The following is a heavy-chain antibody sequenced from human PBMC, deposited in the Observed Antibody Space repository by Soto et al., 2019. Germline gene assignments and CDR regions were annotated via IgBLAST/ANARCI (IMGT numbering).Heavy chain of an antibody. CDR2: IYSGGST. D-gene: IGHD2-8*01. Sequence: PGGSLRLSCAASGFTVSSNYMSWVRQAPGKGLEWVSVIYSGGSTYYADSVKGRFTISRHNSKNTLYLQMNSLRAEDTAVYYCARDLTPIVLMVYANWFDPWGQGTLVTVS. J-gene: IGHJ5*02. CDR3: ARDLTPIVLMVYANWFDP. CDR1: GFTVSSNY. V-gene: IGHV3-53*04.